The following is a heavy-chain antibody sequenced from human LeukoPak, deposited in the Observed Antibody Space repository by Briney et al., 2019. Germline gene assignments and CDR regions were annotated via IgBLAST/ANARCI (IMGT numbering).Heavy chain of an antibody. J-gene: IGHJ4*02. D-gene: IGHD3-10*01. CDR2: IYYSGST. CDR1: GGSISSYY. Sequence: PSETLSLTCTVSGGSISSYYWSWIRQPPGKGLEWTGYIYYSGSTNYNPSLKSRVTISVDTSKNQFSLKLSSVTAADTAVYYCASWNWKSGSGFDYWGQGTLVTVSS. CDR3: ASWNWKSGSGFDY. V-gene: IGHV4-59*08.